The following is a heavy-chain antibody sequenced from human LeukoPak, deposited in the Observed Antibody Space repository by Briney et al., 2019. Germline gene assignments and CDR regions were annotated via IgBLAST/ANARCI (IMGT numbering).Heavy chain of an antibody. CDR3: ARLLDGYNYGDY. J-gene: IGHJ4*02. Sequence: SETLSLTCTVSGGSISSSSYYWGWIRQPPGKGLVWIGSIYYSGSTYYNPSLKSRVTISVDTSKNQFSLKLSSVTAADTAVYYCARLLDGYNYGDYWGQGTLVTVSS. V-gene: IGHV4-39*01. CDR2: IYYSGST. CDR1: GGSISSSSYY. D-gene: IGHD5-24*01.